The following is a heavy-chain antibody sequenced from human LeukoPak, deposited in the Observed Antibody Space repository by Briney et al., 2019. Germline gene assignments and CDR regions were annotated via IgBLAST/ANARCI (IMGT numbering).Heavy chain of an antibody. Sequence: PSETLSLTCTVSGGSISSYYWSWIRQPPGEGLEWIGYIYYSGSTNYNPSLKSGVTISADTSKNQLSLKLSSVTAADTAVYYCSRVLKTWMTGYYFDLWGRGTLVTGFS. CDR2: IYYSGST. D-gene: IGHD3-9*01. CDR1: GGSISSYY. J-gene: IGHJ2*01. CDR3: SRVLKTWMTGYYFDL. V-gene: IGHV4-59*01.